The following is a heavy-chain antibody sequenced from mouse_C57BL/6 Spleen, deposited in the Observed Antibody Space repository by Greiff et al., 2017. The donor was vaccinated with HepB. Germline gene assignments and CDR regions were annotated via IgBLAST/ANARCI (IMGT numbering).Heavy chain of an antibody. CDR2: IYPGDGDT. Sequence: QVTLKVSGPELVKPGASVKISCKASGYAFSSSWMNWVKQRPGKGLEWIGRIYPGDGDTNYNGKFKGKATLTADKSSSTAYMQLSSLTSEDSAVYFCARSYYYGSRGLDYWGQGTTLTVSS. J-gene: IGHJ2*01. D-gene: IGHD1-1*01. V-gene: IGHV1-82*01. CDR1: GYAFSSSW. CDR3: ARSYYYGSRGLDY.